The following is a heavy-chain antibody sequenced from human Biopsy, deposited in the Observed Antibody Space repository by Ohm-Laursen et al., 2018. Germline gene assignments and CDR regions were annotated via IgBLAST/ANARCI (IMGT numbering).Heavy chain of an antibody. Sequence: SAKVSCKASGFTFNRSAMQWVRQARGQRLEWIGWIVVGGGNTNYAQKFQERVTITRDMSTSTAYMGLSSLRSEDTAVYYCASRPNCGGDCSSGFDYWGQGTLVAVSS. CDR1: GFTFNRSA. D-gene: IGHD2-21*02. CDR3: ASRPNCGGDCSSGFDY. V-gene: IGHV1-58*02. J-gene: IGHJ4*02. CDR2: IVVGGGNT.